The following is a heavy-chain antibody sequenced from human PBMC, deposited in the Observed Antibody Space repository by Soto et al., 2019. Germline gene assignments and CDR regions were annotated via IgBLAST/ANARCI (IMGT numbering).Heavy chain of an antibody. CDR2: IRSKAYGGTT. CDR1: GFTFGDYA. J-gene: IGHJ5*02. Sequence: LRLSCTASGFTFGDYAMSWFRQAPGKGLEWVGFIRSKAYGGTTEYGASVKGRFTISRDDSKSIAYLQMNSLKTEDTAVYYCSTNYYDSSGYDNLFAPSGQGTLVTVSS. D-gene: IGHD3-22*01. CDR3: STNYYDSSGYDNLFAP. V-gene: IGHV3-49*03.